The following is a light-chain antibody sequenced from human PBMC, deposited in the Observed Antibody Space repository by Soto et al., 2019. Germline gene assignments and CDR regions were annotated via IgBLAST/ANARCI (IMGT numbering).Light chain of an antibody. CDR3: QQSYNAPIT. J-gene: IGKJ5*01. CDR1: HNIINY. Sequence: DIQMTQSPSSLSASVGDRVTITCRASHNIINYLNWYQQKPGKAPQLLIYVASMLESGVPSRFSGSGSGTDFTLTISSLQPEDFATYYCQQSYNAPITFGQGTRLRL. V-gene: IGKV1-39*01. CDR2: VAS.